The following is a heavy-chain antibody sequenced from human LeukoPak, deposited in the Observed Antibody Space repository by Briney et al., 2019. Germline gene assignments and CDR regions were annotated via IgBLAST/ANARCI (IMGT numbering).Heavy chain of an antibody. V-gene: IGHV1-18*01. J-gene: IGHJ1*01. CDR1: GYTFTSYG. Sequence: ASVKVSCKASGYTFTSYGISWVRQAPGQGLEWMGWISAYNGNTNYAQKLQGRVTMTTDTSTSTAYMELRSLRSDDTAVYYCARVEQLDSRLLEYFQHWGQGTLVTVSS. CDR2: ISAYNGNT. CDR3: ARVEQLDSRLLEYFQH. D-gene: IGHD6-13*01.